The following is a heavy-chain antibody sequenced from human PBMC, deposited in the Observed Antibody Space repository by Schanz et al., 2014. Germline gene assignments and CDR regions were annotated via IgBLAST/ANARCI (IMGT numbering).Heavy chain of an antibody. CDR1: GVSISSGGYS. V-gene: IGHV4-30-4*07. J-gene: IGHJ3*02. D-gene: IGHD3-22*01. CDR3: ATRRHDSTGSWSSGGSTDAFDI. Sequence: QVQLQESGPGLVKPSQTLSLTCAVSGVSISSGGYSWTWIRQPPGKGPEWIGYIFYSGSTNYNPSLKGHIPMEGHSPRNSSPVGVILVPAADTAVYYCATRRHDSTGSWSSGGSTDAFDIWGQGTKVTVSS. CDR2: IFYSGST.